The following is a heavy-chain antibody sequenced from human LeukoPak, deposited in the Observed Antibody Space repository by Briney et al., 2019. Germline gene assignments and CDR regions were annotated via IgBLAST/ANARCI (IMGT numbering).Heavy chain of an antibody. D-gene: IGHD3-22*01. Sequence: GGSLRLSCAASGFIFDDYGMSWVRQAPGKGLEWVSGINWNGGSTGYADSVKGRFTISRDNAKNTLYLQMNSLRAEDTAVYYCARVGYYDSSALLPGEYFQHWGQGTLVTVSS. CDR1: GFIFDDYG. V-gene: IGHV3-20*04. CDR2: INWNGGST. CDR3: ARVGYYDSSALLPGEYFQH. J-gene: IGHJ1*01.